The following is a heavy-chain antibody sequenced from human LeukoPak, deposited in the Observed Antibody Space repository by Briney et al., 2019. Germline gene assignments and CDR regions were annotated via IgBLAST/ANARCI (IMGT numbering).Heavy chain of an antibody. V-gene: IGHV3-7*01. CDR3: ARITLGYCSGGSCYRAFDP. CDR2: IKQDGSEK. J-gene: IGHJ5*02. D-gene: IGHD2-15*01. Sequence: GGSLRLSCAASGFTFSSYAMSWVRQAPGKGLEWVANIKQDGSEKYYVDSVKGRLTISRDNAKNSLYLQMNSLRAEDTAVYYCARITLGYCSGGSCYRAFDPWGQGTLVTVSS. CDR1: GFTFSSYA.